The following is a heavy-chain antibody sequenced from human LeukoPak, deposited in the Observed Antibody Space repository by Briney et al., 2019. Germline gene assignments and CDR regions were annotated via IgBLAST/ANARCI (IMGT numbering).Heavy chain of an antibody. CDR2: INYSGSI. V-gene: IGHV4-34*01. J-gene: IGHJ4*02. CDR3: AKGLRSRESTY. CDR1: SGAFRGYF. Sequence: SETLSLTCAVYSGAFRGYFWTWIRQSPGKGLEWIGEINYSGSINYNPSLKSRVSISVDTSKNQFSLDLTSVTAADTAVYYCAKGLRSRESTYWGQGTLVTVSS. D-gene: IGHD1-14*01.